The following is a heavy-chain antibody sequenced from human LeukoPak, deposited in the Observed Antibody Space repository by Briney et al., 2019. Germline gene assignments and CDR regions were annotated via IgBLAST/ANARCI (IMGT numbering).Heavy chain of an antibody. V-gene: IGHV1-2*02. CDR2: INPNSGGT. Sequence: ASVKVSCKASGYTFTGYYMHWVRQAPGQGLEWMGWINPNSGGTNYAQKFQGRVTMTRDTSISTAYMELSRLRSDDTAVYYCAGXXXXXXXXXYYYYYGMDVWGQGTTVTVSS. CDR3: AGXXXXXXXXXYYYYYGMDV. CDR1: GYTFTGYY. J-gene: IGHJ6*02.